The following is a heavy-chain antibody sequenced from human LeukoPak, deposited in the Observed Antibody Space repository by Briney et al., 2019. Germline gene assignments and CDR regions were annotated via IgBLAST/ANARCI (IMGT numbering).Heavy chain of an antibody. CDR2: IIPIFGTA. V-gene: IGHV1-69*05. Sequence: ASVKVSCKASGGTFSSYAISWVRQAPGQGLEWMGGIIPIFGTANYAQKFQGRVTITTDESTSTAYMELSSLRSEDTAVYYCAVGGSNCSSTSCLYYYYYHMDVWGKGTTVTVSS. D-gene: IGHD2-2*01. CDR1: GGTFSSYA. CDR3: AVGGSNCSSTSCLYYYYYHMDV. J-gene: IGHJ6*03.